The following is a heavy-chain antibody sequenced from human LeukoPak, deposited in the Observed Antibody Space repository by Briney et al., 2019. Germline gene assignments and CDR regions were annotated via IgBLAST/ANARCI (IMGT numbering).Heavy chain of an antibody. CDR3: AKDHSWDSWGYV. CDR2: ISSSGSTI. Sequence: GGSLRLSCAASGFTFSSYEMNWVRQAPGKGLEWVSYISSSGSTIYYADSVKGRFTISRDNSKNTLYLQMNSLRAEDTAVYYCAKDHSWDSWGYVWGKGTTVTVSS. V-gene: IGHV3-48*03. J-gene: IGHJ6*04. CDR1: GFTFSSYE. D-gene: IGHD7-27*01.